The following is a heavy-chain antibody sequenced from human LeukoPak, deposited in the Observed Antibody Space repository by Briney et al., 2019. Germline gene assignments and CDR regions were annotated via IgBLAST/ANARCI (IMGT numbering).Heavy chain of an antibody. CDR2: INPYSGDT. D-gene: IGHD4-17*01. V-gene: IGHV1-2*02. CDR1: GYTFTGYY. CDR3: ARDSGDYSRPIDP. Sequence: ASVKVSCKASGYTFTGYYMHWVRQAPGQGLEWMGWINPYSGDTDYVQKFQGRVTMTRDTSISTAYMELSRLRPDDTAVYYCARDSGDYSRPIDPWGQGTLVTVSS. J-gene: IGHJ5*02.